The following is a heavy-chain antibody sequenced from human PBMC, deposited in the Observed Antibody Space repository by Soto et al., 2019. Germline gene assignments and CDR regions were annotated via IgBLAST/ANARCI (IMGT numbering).Heavy chain of an antibody. J-gene: IGHJ1*01. CDR1: GFSLKDSGVG. Sequence: ITLKESGPTLVKPTQTLTLTCTFSGFSLKDSGVGVGWIRQPPGRALECLGIIYWRDDKRYSPSLKSRLTITKATTKDQVVLTMTNMDPVDTATYYCAHTVGTDFHHWGQGTLVTVSS. CDR3: AHTVGTDFHH. D-gene: IGHD1-26*01. V-gene: IGHV2-5*01. CDR2: IYWRDDK.